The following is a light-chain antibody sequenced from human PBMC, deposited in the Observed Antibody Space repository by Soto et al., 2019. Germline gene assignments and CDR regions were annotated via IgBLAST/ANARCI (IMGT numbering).Light chain of an antibody. CDR1: KNDIGVYDF. J-gene: IGLJ1*01. V-gene: IGLV2-11*01. CDR3: CSYAGTYTYV. Sequence: QSALTQPPSASGSPGQSVTISCSGTKNDIGVYDFVSWYQHHPGKAPKLMIYDVNKRPSGVPDRFSGSKSGSTASLTISGLQSEDEADYFCCSYAGTYTYVFGTGTKLTVL. CDR2: DVN.